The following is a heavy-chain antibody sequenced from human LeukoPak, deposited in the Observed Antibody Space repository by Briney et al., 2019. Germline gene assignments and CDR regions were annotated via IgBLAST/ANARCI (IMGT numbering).Heavy chain of an antibody. CDR2: IYTSGST. CDR3: ARDIGGTYCSGGSCYSEFGWFDP. Sequence: SETLSLTCTVSGGSISSYYWSWIRQPAGKGLEWIGRIYTSGSTNYNPSLKSRVTISVDRSKNQFSLKLSSVTAADTAVYYCARDIGGTYCSGGSCYSEFGWFDPWGQGTLVTVSS. V-gene: IGHV4-4*07. J-gene: IGHJ5*02. CDR1: GGSISSYY. D-gene: IGHD2-15*01.